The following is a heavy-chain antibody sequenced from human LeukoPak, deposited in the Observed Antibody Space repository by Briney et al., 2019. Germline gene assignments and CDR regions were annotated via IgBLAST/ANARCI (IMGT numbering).Heavy chain of an antibody. J-gene: IGHJ5*02. CDR2: FNPEDGDK. V-gene: IGHV1-24*01. Sequence: ASVKVSCKVSGHTLTELSIHWVRQAPGKGLEWMGGFNPEDGDKIYVQKSQGRVTMTRDTSISTAYMELSRLRSDDTAVYYCARVRDGTTSFDPWGQGTLVTVSS. D-gene: IGHD1-7*01. CDR3: ARVRDGTTSFDP. CDR1: GHTLTELS.